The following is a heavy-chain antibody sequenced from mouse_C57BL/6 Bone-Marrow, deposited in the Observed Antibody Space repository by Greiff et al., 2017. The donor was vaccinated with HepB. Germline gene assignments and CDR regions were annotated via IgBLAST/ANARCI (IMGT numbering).Heavy chain of an antibody. Sequence: EVKVVESGAELVRPGASVKLSCTASGFNIKDDYMHWVKQRPEQGLEWIGWIDPENGDTEYASKFQGKATITADTSSNTAYLQLSSLTSEDTAVYYCTTGVRQGFDYWGQGTTLTVSS. CDR3: TTGVRQGFDY. V-gene: IGHV14-4*01. CDR2: IDPENGDT. CDR1: GFNIKDDY. J-gene: IGHJ2*01. D-gene: IGHD2-14*01.